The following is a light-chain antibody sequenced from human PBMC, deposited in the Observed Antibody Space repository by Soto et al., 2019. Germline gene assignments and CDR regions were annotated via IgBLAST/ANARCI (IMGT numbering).Light chain of an antibody. V-gene: IGKV3-20*01. CDR2: GAS. Sequence: EIVLTQSPGTLSLSPGERATISCRASQSVSSSYLAWYQQKPGQAPRLLIYGASSRATGIPDRFSGSGSGTDFTLTISRLEPEDFAVYYCQQYDSSPPMYTFGQGTKLEIK. CDR1: QSVSSSY. CDR3: QQYDSSPPMYT. J-gene: IGKJ2*01.